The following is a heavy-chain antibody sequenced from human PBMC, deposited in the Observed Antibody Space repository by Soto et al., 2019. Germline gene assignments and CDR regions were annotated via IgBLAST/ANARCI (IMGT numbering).Heavy chain of an antibody. J-gene: IGHJ4*02. Sequence: SETLSLTCAVSGGSISSSSFYWGWIRQPPGKGLEWIGSFYYSESTYYNPSLKSRVIISVDTSKNQFSLKLSSVTAADTAVYYCATITIFGVVPNYFDYWGQGTRVTVS. V-gene: IGHV4-39*01. CDR3: ATITIFGVVPNYFDY. CDR2: FYYSEST. D-gene: IGHD3-3*01. CDR1: GGSISSSSFY.